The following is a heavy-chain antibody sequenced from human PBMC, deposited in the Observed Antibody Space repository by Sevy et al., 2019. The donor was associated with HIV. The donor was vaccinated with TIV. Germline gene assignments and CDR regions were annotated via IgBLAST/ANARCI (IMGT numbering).Heavy chain of an antibody. CDR3: ARHCRSSSWSHAFDI. V-gene: IGHV4-34*01. CDR2: INQSGST. Sequence: SETLSLTCAVYGGSFSGYYWSWIRQPPGKGLEWVGEINQSGSTNYNPSLKSRVTISLDTSNNQFSLQLSSVTAADTAVYYSARHCRSSSWSHAFDIWGQGTMVTVSS. J-gene: IGHJ3*02. CDR1: GGSFSGYY. D-gene: IGHD2-2*01.